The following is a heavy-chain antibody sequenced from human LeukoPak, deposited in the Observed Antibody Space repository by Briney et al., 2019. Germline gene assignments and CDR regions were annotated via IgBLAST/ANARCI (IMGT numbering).Heavy chain of an antibody. V-gene: IGHV4-59*01. J-gene: IGHJ4*02. Sequence: PSETLSLTCTVSGGSISSYYWSWIRQPPGKGLEWIGYIYYSGSTNYDPSLKSRVTISVDTSKNQFSLKLSSVTAADTAVYYCARSAVRYFDWPIPHFDYWGQGTLVTVSS. CDR3: ARSAVRYFDWPIPHFDY. CDR2: IYYSGST. D-gene: IGHD3-9*01. CDR1: GGSISSYY.